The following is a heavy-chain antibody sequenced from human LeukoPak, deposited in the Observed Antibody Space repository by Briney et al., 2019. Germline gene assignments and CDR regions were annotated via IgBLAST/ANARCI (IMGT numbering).Heavy chain of an antibody. Sequence: ASVKVSCKASGGTFSSYAISWVRQAPGQGLEWMGGIIPIFGTANYAQKFQGRVTITADKSTSTAYMELSSLRSEDTAVYYCARDLYGSGHAPHWFDPWGQGTLVTVSS. CDR3: ARDLYGSGHAPHWFDP. CDR2: IIPIFGTA. D-gene: IGHD6-19*01. J-gene: IGHJ5*02. CDR1: GGTFSSYA. V-gene: IGHV1-69*06.